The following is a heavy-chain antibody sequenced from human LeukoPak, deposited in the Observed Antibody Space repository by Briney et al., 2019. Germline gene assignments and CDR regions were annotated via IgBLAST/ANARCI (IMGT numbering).Heavy chain of an antibody. CDR2: IYSSGST. Sequence: RTSETLSLTCTVSGDSISRYYWCWIRQPPGKGLEWIGYIYSSGSTSYNPSLKSRVTISVDTSKNQFSLKLSSVTAADTAVYYCARDPRHSYGSGIYGFDPWGQGTLVTVSS. CDR3: ARDPRHSYGSGIYGFDP. CDR1: GDSISRYY. J-gene: IGHJ5*02. D-gene: IGHD3-10*01. V-gene: IGHV4-59*01.